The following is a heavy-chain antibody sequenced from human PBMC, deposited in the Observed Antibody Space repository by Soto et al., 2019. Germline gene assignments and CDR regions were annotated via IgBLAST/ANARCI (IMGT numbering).Heavy chain of an antibody. CDR3: ASYGDFDY. D-gene: IGHD4-17*01. J-gene: IGHJ4*02. CDR1: GGSFGSYV. Sequence: QVQLVQSGAEVKQPGSSVKVSCRASGGSFGSYVINWVRQAPGQGLEWMGGIIPIFGTPNYAQSFQGRVTITADESTGTAYMELSSLRSDDTAVYYCASYGDFDYWGQGTLVTVSS. V-gene: IGHV1-69*01. CDR2: IIPIFGTP.